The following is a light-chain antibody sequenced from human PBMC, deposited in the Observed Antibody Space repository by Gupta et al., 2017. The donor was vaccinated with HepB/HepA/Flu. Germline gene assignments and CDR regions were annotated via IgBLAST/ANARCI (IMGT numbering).Light chain of an antibody. CDR2: KAS. CDR3: QQYNSYWT. Sequence: IEITQATSRTFAALGDRSTITCRASQSISSWLAWYQQKPGKAPKLLIYKASSLESWVPSRFSGSGSGTEFTLTISSLQPDDFATYYCQQYNSYWTFGQGTKVEIK. CDR1: QSISSW. V-gene: IGKV1-5*03. J-gene: IGKJ1*01.